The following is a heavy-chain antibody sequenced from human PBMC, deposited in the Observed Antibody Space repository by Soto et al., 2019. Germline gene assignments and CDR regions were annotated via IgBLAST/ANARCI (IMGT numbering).Heavy chain of an antibody. Sequence: SETLSLTCTVSGGSISGYYWSWIRQPPGKGLEWIGYMYNTGSTVYNPSFKSRVAISVDTSKNQFSLKLNSVTAADTAVYYCGREASDILTGYYGAFDIRGQGTMGTGS. CDR1: GGSISGYY. CDR3: GREASDILTGYYGAFDI. V-gene: IGHV4-59*01. CDR2: MYNTGST. J-gene: IGHJ3*02. D-gene: IGHD3-9*01.